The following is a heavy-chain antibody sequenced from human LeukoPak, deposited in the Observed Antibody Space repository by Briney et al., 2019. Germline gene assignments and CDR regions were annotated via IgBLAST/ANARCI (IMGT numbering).Heavy chain of an antibody. CDR2: IYYSGST. D-gene: IGHD1-14*01. CDR3: ARELATGAFDI. CDR1: GGSISSYY. J-gene: IGHJ3*02. Sequence: PSETLSLTCTVSGGSISSYYWNWIRHPPGKGLEWIWYIYYSGSTNYNPSLKSRVTISVDTSKNQFSLKLSSVTAADTAVYFCARELATGAFDIWGQGTMVTVSS. V-gene: IGHV4-59*01.